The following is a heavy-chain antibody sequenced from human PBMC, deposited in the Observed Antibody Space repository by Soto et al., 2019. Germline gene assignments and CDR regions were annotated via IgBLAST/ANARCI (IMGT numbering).Heavy chain of an antibody. CDR2: IIPILGIA. D-gene: IGHD5-12*01. CDR3: ARSRDGYNPRMDY. Sequence: QVQLVQSGAEVKKPGSSVKVSCKASGGTFSSYTISWVRHAPGQGLEWMGRIIPILGIANYAQKFQGRVTITADKSTSTAYMELSSLRSEDTAVYYCARSRDGYNPRMDYWGQGTLVIVSS. CDR1: GGTFSSYT. J-gene: IGHJ4*02. V-gene: IGHV1-69*02.